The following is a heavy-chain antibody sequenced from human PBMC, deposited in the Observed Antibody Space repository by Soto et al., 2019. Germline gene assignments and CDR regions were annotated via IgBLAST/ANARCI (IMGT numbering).Heavy chain of an antibody. J-gene: IGHJ6*01. CDR2: INHSGTI. D-gene: IGHD2-21*02. CDR1: VGSFSGYY. Sequence: QVQIQQWGAGLLKPSETLSLTCAVSVGSFSGYYWTWIRQPPGEGLEWIGEINHSGTINFHPSLRSRLTISLDSAKKHFSLKLTSLAAADASVYYCARADRTLVTSYGMDVW. V-gene: IGHV4-34*02. CDR3: ARADRTLVTSYGMDV.